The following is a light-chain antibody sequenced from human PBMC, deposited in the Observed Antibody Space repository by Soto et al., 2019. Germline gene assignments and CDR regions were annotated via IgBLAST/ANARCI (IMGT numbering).Light chain of an antibody. J-gene: IGLJ1*01. CDR2: DGS. Sequence: SYELTQSPSVSVAPGQTARITCGGNNIGIYSGHWYQQRPGQAPVLVVYDGSDRPSGIPERFSGSNSGNTATLTIGRVEAADEADYYCQVWDNNGGHNYVFGPGTKVTVL. V-gene: IGLV3-21*02. CDR1: NIGIYS. CDR3: QVWDNNGGHNYV.